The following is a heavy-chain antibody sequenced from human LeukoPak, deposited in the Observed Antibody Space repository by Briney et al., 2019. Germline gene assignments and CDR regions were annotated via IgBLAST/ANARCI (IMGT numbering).Heavy chain of an antibody. V-gene: IGHV1-8*01. Sequence: GASVKVSCKASGYSFTSYDINWVRQATGQGLEWMGCINPNSGNTGSAQKFQGRVTMTRNTSISTAYMELSNLRSEDTAVYYCARRVAAGGTCMGYWGQGTLVTVSS. CDR1: GYSFTSYD. J-gene: IGHJ4*02. CDR3: ARRVAAGGTCMGY. CDR2: INPNSGNT. D-gene: IGHD6-13*01.